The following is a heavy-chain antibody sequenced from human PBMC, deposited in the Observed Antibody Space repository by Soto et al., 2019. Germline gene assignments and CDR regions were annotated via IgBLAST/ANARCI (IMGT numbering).Heavy chain of an antibody. CDR3: ASALRGPEGFDP. CDR2: IYYSGST. CDR1: GGSISSGDYY. J-gene: IGHJ5*02. V-gene: IGHV4-30-4*01. Sequence: SETLSLTCTVSGGSISSGDYYWSWIRQPPGKGLEWIGYIYYSGSTYYNPSLKSRVTISVDTSKNQFSLKLSSVTAADTAVYYCASALRGPEGFDPWGQGTLVTVPS.